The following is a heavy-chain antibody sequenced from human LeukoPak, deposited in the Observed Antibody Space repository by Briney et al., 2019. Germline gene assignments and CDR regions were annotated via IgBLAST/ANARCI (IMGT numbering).Heavy chain of an antibody. J-gene: IGHJ4*02. CDR2: IRNDGSIK. D-gene: IGHD2-2*01. V-gene: IGHV3-30*02. CDR3: AKDQPAAYFDY. Sequence: GGSLRLSCAASGFTFSSYGMHWVHQAPGKGLEWVAFIRNDGSIKYHADSVKGRFTISRDNSKNTLYLQMNSLRAEDTAVYYCAKDQPAAYFDYWGQGSLVTVSS. CDR1: GFTFSSYG.